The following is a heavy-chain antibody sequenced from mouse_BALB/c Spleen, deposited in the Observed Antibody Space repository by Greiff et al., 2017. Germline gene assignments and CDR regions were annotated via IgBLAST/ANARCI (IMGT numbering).Heavy chain of an antibody. CDR3: ARDGYYGNYGAMDY. CDR1: GFTFSDFY. V-gene: IGHV7-1*02. J-gene: IGHJ4*01. CDR2: SRNKANDYTT. Sequence: EVQRVESGGGLVQPGGSLRLSCATSGFTFSDFYMEWVRQPPGKRLEWIAASRNKANDYTTEYSASVKGRFIVSRDTSQSILYLQMNALRAEDTAIYYCARDGYYGNYGAMDYWGQGTSVTVSS. D-gene: IGHD2-1*01.